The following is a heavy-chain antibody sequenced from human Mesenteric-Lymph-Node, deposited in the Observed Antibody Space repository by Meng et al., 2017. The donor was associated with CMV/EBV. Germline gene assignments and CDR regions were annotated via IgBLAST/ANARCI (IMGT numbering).Heavy chain of an antibody. J-gene: IGHJ6*02. V-gene: IGHV3-48*03. Sequence: GGSLRLSCAASGFTFSSDEMNWVRQAPGKGLEWVSYISSSGSTIYYADSVKGRFTISRDNAKNSLYLQMNSLRAEDTAVYYCAKLDSYYYGSGSYYTPYGMDVWGQGTTVTVSS. D-gene: IGHD3-10*01. CDR3: AKLDSYYYGSGSYYTPYGMDV. CDR1: GFTFSSDE. CDR2: ISSSGSTI.